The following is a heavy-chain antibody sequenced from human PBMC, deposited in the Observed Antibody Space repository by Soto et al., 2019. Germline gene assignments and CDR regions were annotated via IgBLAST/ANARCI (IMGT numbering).Heavy chain of an antibody. CDR2: ISASGTGT. D-gene: IGHD3-16*01. Sequence: EVPLLASGGGLVQPGGSLSLSCAASGFTFSTYAMTWVRQAPGKGLEWVSSISASGTGTYYGESVKGRFTISRHNSKNTLYLQMNSLRAEDTAVYYCAKLIEGGTEYWGQGTLVTVSS. CDR3: AKLIEGGTEY. J-gene: IGHJ4*02. V-gene: IGHV3-23*01. CDR1: GFTFSTYA.